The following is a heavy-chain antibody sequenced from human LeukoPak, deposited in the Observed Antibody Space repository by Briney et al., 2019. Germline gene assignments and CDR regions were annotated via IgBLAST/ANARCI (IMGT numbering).Heavy chain of an antibody. J-gene: IGHJ6*03. D-gene: IGHD2-15*01. V-gene: IGHV4-59*08. CDR1: GGSISSYY. CDR2: IYYSGST. Sequence: ASETLSLTCTVSGGSISSYYWSWIRQPPGKGLEWIGYIYYSGSTNYNPSLKSRVTISVDTSKNQFSLKLSSVTAADTAVYYCARRRSYCSGGSCYSSLFYYMDVWGKGTTVTVSS. CDR3: ARRRSYCSGGSCYSSLFYYMDV.